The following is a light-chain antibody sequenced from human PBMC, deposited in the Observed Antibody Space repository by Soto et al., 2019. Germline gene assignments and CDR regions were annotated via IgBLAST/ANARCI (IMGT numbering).Light chain of an antibody. V-gene: IGLV1-44*01. CDR2: SNN. CDR3: AVWDDSLDGRV. Sequence: QSVLTQPPSASGTPGQRVTISCSGSSSNIGSNTVNWYQQLPGTAPKLLIYSNNRRPSGVPDRFSGSKSGTSASLAISGLQSEDEADYYCAVWDDSLDGRVFGGGTKVTVL. CDR1: SSNIGSNT. J-gene: IGLJ3*02.